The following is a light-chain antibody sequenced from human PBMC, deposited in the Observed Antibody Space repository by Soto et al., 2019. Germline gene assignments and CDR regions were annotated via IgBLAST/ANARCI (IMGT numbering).Light chain of an antibody. Sequence: DIQMTQSPSSLSASVGDTVTITCRASHDIGSWLAWYQHKPGKAPKLLIYAASSLQSGVPSRFSGSVSGTYFTLTIRSLQPEDFATYYCQQGNRIPLPFGGGTKVEIK. CDR2: AAS. J-gene: IGKJ4*01. CDR1: HDIGSW. CDR3: QQGNRIPLP. V-gene: IGKV1-12*01.